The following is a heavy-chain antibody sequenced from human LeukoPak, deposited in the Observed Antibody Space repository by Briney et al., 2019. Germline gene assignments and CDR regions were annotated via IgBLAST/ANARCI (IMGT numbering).Heavy chain of an antibody. CDR1: GYTFTGYY. Sequence: GASVKVSCKASGYTFTGYYMHWVRQAPGQGLEWMGWINPNSGGTNYAQKFQGRVTMIRDTSISTAYMELSRLRSDDTAVYYCARAIRITIFGVVIGAFDIWGQGTMVTVSS. V-gene: IGHV1-2*02. CDR3: ARAIRITIFGVVIGAFDI. CDR2: INPNSGGT. J-gene: IGHJ3*02. D-gene: IGHD3-3*01.